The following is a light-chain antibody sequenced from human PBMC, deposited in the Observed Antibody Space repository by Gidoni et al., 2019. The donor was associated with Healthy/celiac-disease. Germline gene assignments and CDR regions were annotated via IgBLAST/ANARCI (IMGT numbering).Light chain of an antibody. J-gene: IGLJ1*01. Sequence: QSALTQPASVSGSPGQAITISCTGTSSDVGSYNLVSWYQQHPGKAPKLMIYEVSKPPSGVSNRFAGSKSGNTASLTISGLQAEDEADYYCCSYAGSSTYVFGTGTKVTVL. CDR1: SSDVGSYNL. V-gene: IGLV2-23*02. CDR2: EVS. CDR3: CSYAGSSTYV.